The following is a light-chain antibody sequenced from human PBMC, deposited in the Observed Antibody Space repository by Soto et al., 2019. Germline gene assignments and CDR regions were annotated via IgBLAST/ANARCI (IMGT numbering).Light chain of an antibody. CDR1: QSASSRY. J-gene: IGKJ1*01. CDR2: GAS. Sequence: EIVLTQSPGTLSLSPGESATLSCRAGQSASSRYLAWYQQKPGQAPRLLIYGASSRATGIPDRFSGSGSGTDFTLTISRLEPEDFAVYYCQQYGSSPWTFGHGTKVEIK. V-gene: IGKV3-20*01. CDR3: QQYGSSPWT.